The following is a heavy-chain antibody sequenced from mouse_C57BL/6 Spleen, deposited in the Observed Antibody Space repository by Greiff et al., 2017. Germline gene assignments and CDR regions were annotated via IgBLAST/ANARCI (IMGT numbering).Heavy chain of an antibody. CDR2: IDPSDSYT. D-gene: IGHD1-1*01. CDR3: ARLAYGSSYYFDY. J-gene: IGHJ2*01. V-gene: IGHV1-50*01. CDR1: GYTFTSYW. Sequence: QVHVKQSGAELVKPGASVKLSCKASGYTFTSYWMQWVKQRPGQGLEWIGEIDPSDSYTNYNQKFKGKATLTVDTSSSTAYMQLSSLTSEDSAVYYCARLAYGSSYYFDYWGQGTTLTVSS.